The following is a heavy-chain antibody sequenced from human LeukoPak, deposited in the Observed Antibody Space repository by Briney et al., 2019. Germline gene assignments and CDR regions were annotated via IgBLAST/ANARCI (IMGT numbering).Heavy chain of an antibody. CDR3: ARRKYSGSYSRIWHFDY. CDR2: INHSGST. Sequence: SETLSLTCAVYGGSFSGYYWNWIRQPPGKGLEWIGEINHSGSTNYNPSLKSRVSISVDTSKNQFSLKLSSVTAADTAVYYCARRKYSGSYSRIWHFDYWGQGTLVTVSS. J-gene: IGHJ4*02. V-gene: IGHV4-34*01. D-gene: IGHD1-26*01. CDR1: GGSFSGYY.